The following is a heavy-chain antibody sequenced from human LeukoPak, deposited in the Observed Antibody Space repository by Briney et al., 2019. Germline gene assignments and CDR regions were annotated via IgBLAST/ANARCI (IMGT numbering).Heavy chain of an antibody. V-gene: IGHV3-30*01. CDR2: ISFDGSKK. Sequence: GRSLRLSCAASGFTFSSCAMNWVRQAPDKGLEWVAVISFDGSKKYFADSVKGRFTISRDNSKNTLYLQMDSLRAEDTAVYYCARKYGSGWPIDYWGQGTLVTVSS. J-gene: IGHJ4*02. CDR1: GFTFSSCA. D-gene: IGHD3-10*01. CDR3: ARKYGSGWPIDY.